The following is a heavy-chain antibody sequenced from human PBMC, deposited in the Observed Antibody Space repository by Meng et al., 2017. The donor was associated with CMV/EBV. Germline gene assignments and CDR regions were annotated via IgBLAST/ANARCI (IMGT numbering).Heavy chain of an antibody. CDR3: VRDHNWGPDY. CDR1: GYRFSDHY. J-gene: IGHJ4*02. CDR2: IYPNSGGT. Sequence: QVQLVEPGAEVKSPGASVKVSCQTSGYRFSDHYIHWVRQAPGQGLEWMGWIYPNSGGTHYAQKFQDRVTMTRDTSISTVYMELSRLTSDDTAVYYCVRDHNWGPDYWGQGTLVTVSS. V-gene: IGHV1-2*02. D-gene: IGHD1-1*01.